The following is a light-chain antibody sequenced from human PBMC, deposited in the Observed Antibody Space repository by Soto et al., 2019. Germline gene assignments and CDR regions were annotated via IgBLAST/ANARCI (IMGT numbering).Light chain of an antibody. CDR1: QSVSSN. V-gene: IGKV3-15*01. J-gene: IGKJ1*01. CDR3: RQYNNWLWT. Sequence: EIVMTQSPATLYVSPGERATLSYRASQSVSSNLAWYQQKAGLAPRLLIYGASTRATGIPARFSGSGSGTYFTFTICSLQSEDFAVYYFRQYNNWLWTFGQGNKVEIK. CDR2: GAS.